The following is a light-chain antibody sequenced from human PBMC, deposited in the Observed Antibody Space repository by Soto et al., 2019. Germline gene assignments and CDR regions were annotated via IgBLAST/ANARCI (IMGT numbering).Light chain of an antibody. V-gene: IGKV3-15*01. CDR3: QQYQNLWT. CDR2: RAS. J-gene: IGKJ1*01. Sequence: EIVMTQSPATLSVSPGERVTLHCRASQSVTSNLAWYQHKPGQSPRLLIYRASARATGVPDRFSGSGSGTEFTLTISSLQSEDFAVYYCQQYQNLWTFGQGTKVDIK. CDR1: QSVTSN.